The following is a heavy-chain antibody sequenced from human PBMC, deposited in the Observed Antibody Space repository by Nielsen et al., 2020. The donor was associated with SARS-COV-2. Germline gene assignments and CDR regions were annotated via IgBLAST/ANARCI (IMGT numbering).Heavy chain of an antibody. V-gene: IGHV3-23*01. CDR3: AKDGVVRGDALDL. Sequence: GESLKISCAASGFTFNIYAMAWVRRAPGRGLQWVTGFSASGGSTYYTDSVKGRFSISRDNSKNTLFLQMHSLRVEDTALYYCAKDGVVRGDALDLWGQGTMVTVSS. CDR2: FSASGGST. J-gene: IGHJ3*01. CDR1: GFTFNIYA. D-gene: IGHD3-10*01.